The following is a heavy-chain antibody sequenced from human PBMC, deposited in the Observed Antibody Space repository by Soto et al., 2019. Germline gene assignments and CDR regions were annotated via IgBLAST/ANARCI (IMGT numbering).Heavy chain of an antibody. CDR1: GYSFIAYY. D-gene: IGHD1-26*01. CDR2: INPSGGST. V-gene: IGHV1-46*01. CDR3: ARVRRVGATLHYYYGMDV. Sequence: GASVKVSCNASGYSFIAYYIHWVRQAPGQGREWMGIINPSGGSTSYAQKFQGRVTMTRDTSTSTVYMELSSLRSEDTAVYYCARVRRVGATLHYYYGMDVWGQGTTVTVSS. J-gene: IGHJ6*02.